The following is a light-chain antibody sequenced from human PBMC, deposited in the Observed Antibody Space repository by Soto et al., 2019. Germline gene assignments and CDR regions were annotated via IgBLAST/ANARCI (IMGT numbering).Light chain of an antibody. CDR1: SSDVGGYNY. V-gene: IGLV2-8*01. CDR3: SSYADSNIVA. J-gene: IGLJ2*01. CDR2: EVS. Sequence: QSVLTQPPSASGSPGQSVTISCTGTSSDVGGYNYVSWYQQHPGKAPKLMIYEVSKRPSGVPDRYSGCMSANTASLNVSGLQAEDEADDYCSSYADSNIVAVGGGTQLTVL.